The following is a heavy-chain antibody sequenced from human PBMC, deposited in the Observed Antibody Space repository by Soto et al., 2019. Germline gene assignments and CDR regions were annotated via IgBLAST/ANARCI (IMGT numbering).Heavy chain of an antibody. CDR3: ARAYSSSFYFDY. V-gene: IGHV3-21*01. CDR2: ISSSSSYR. CDR1: GFTFSSYS. Sequence: EVQLVESGGGLVKPGGSLRRSCAASGFTFSSYSMNWVRQAPGKGLEWVSSISSSSSYRYYADSVKGRFTISRDSAKNSLYLQMNSLRAEDTAVYYCARAYSSSFYFDYWGQGTLVTVSS. J-gene: IGHJ4*02. D-gene: IGHD6-6*01.